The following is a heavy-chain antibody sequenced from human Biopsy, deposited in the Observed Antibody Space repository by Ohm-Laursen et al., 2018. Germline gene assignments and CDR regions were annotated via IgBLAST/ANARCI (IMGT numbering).Heavy chain of an antibody. D-gene: IGHD1/OR15-1a*01. V-gene: IGHV1-69*01. CDR1: GGTFSSSA. J-gene: IGHJ5*02. CDR3: ARGGGYNWNNGWFDP. CDR2: IIGIFRTA. Sequence: SVKVSCTASGGTFSSSAITWARQAPGQGLEWMGGIIGIFRTAHYAQKFQGRVTITADEFMSTAYMELSSLRSEDTAVYYCARGGGYNWNNGWFDPWGQGTLVTVSS.